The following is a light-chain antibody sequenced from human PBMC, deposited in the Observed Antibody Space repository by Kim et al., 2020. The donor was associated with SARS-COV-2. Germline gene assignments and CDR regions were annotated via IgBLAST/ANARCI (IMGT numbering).Light chain of an antibody. CDR2: GKN. CDR3: NCRDSNHWV. J-gene: IGLJ3*02. V-gene: IGLV3-19*01. Sequence: RSHYETWYRQKPGQAPVLVIYGKNNRPSGIPARFSGSTSGNTASLTITGAQAEDEADYYCNCRDSNHWVFGGGTQLTVL. CDR1: RSHY.